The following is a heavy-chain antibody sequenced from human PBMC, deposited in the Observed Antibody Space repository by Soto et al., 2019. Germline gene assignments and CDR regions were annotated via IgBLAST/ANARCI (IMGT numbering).Heavy chain of an antibody. J-gene: IGHJ4*02. D-gene: IGHD7-27*01. CDR1: GLTFTSHA. Sequence: EVQLLESGGGLVQPGGSLRLSCAASGLTFTSHAMSWVRQAPGEGLEWISAISISGGSTNYAHSVKCRFTISRDNSKNTLDLQPNRVRDHATAVYYCATLTGPRMDSFDYWAGGALVTAS. V-gene: IGHV3-23*01. CDR3: ATLTGPRMDSFDY. CDR2: ISISGGST.